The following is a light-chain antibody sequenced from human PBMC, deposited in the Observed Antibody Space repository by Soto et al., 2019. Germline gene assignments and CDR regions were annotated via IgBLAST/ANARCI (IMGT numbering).Light chain of an antibody. CDR1: QSVSSTY. J-gene: IGKJ4*01. CDR2: GAS. Sequence: EIVLTQSPGTLSLSPGERATLSCRASQSVSSTYLAWYQLKPGQAPRLLIYGASSRATGIPHRFSGSGSGTAFTLTLSRLEPDDFAVYYCQQYGSSPPLTFGGGTKVEI. V-gene: IGKV3-20*01. CDR3: QQYGSSPPLT.